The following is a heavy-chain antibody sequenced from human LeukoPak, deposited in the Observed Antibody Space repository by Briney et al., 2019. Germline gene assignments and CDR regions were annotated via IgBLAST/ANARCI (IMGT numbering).Heavy chain of an antibody. Sequence: SETLSLTCAVSGGSISSSNWWSWVRQPPGKGLEWIGEIYHSGSTNYNPSLKSRVTISVDKSKNRFSLRLSSVTAADTAVYYCARGLGDSSGYYYSDNWGQGTLVTVSS. CDR2: IYHSGST. CDR1: GGSISSSNW. D-gene: IGHD3-22*01. J-gene: IGHJ4*02. CDR3: ARGLGDSSGYYYSDN. V-gene: IGHV4-4*02.